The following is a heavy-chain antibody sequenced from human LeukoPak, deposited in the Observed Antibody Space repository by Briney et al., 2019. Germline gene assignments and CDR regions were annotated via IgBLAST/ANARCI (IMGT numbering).Heavy chain of an antibody. D-gene: IGHD3-16*02. CDR3: ARGTKYYDYVWGSYRYTIPYFDY. V-gene: IGHV4-34*01. Sequence: SETLSLTCAVYGGSFSGYYWSWIRQPPGKGLDWIGEINHSGSTNYNPSLKSRVTISVDTSKNQFSLKLSSVTAADTAVYYCARGTKYYDYVWGSYRYTIPYFDYWGQGTLVTVSS. CDR2: INHSGST. J-gene: IGHJ4*02. CDR1: GGSFSGYY.